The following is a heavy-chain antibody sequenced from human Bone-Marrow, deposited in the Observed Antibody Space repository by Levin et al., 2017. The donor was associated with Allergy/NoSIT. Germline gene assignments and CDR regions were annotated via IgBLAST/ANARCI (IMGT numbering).Heavy chain of an antibody. V-gene: IGHV4-61*09. CDR1: GVSITSGSYY. Sequence: PSETLSLTCTVSGVSITSGSYYWIWIRQPAGKGLEWIGHSYTSGNITYNPSLKSRVTISLDTSKNQFSLKLRSVTAAATAVYYCARVLQYSYYYTDVWGKGTMVTVSS. CDR2: SYTSGNI. J-gene: IGHJ6*03. CDR3: ARVLQYSYYYTDV. D-gene: IGHD2-21*01.